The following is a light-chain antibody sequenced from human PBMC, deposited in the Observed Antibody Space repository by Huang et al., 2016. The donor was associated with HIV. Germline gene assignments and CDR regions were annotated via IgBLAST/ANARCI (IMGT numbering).Light chain of an antibody. V-gene: IGKV3-11*01. J-gene: IGKJ4*01. CDR3: QQRYNWPLT. CDR1: QSVRNY. Sequence: EIVLTQSPASLALSPGERAPLACRASQSVRNYLAWYQQKPGQAPRLLIFDASNRATDIPARFSGSGSGTDFTLTISSLEPEDFAVYYCQQRYNWPLTFGGGTKVEIK. CDR2: DAS.